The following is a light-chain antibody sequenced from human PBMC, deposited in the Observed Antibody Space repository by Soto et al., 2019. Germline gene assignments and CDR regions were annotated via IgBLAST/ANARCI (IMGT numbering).Light chain of an antibody. V-gene: IGKV3-20*01. CDR3: QQYFNLPRT. CDR2: GAS. J-gene: IGKJ1*01. CDR1: QSVSNNH. Sequence: EIVMTHSPGTLSLSPCERATLSFSASQSVSNNHLAWYQQKPGQAPRLLIYGASSRATGIPVRFSGSGSGTDFTLTISSLQSEDFAVYFCQQYFNLPRTYGQGTKVDI.